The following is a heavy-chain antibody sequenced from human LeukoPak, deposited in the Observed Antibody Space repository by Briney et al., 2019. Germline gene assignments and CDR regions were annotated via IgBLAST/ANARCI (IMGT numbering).Heavy chain of an antibody. J-gene: IGHJ6*03. D-gene: IGHD3-3*01. Sequence: ASVKVSCKVSGYTLTELSMHWVRQAPGKGLEWMGGFDPEDGETIYAQKFQGRVTMTEDTSTDTAYMELSSLRSEDTAVYYCARVSQGKYYDFWSGQAQGYMDVWGKGTTVTVSS. CDR3: ARVSQGKYYDFWSGQAQGYMDV. CDR2: FDPEDGET. V-gene: IGHV1-24*01. CDR1: GYTLTELS.